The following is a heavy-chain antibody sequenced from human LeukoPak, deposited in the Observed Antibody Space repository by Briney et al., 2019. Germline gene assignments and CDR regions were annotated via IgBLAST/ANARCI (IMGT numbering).Heavy chain of an antibody. D-gene: IGHD5-18*01. CDR2: IYYSGST. J-gene: IGHJ5*02. CDR3: ARNKQLWLLLHWFDP. V-gene: IGHV4-39*07. Sequence: PSETLSLTCTVSGGSISSSSYYWGWIRQPPGKGLEWIGSIYYSGSTYYNPSLKSQVTMSVDTSKNQFSLKLSSVTAADTAVYYCARNKQLWLLLHWFDPWGQGTLVTVSS. CDR1: GGSISSSSYY.